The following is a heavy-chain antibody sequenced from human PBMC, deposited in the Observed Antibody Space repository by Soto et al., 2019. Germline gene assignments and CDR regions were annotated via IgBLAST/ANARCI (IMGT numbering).Heavy chain of an antibody. D-gene: IGHD3-3*01. CDR3: AKVGRSGSFDY. CDR1: EFPFTNAW. Sequence: GGSLRLSCAASEFPFTNAWMSWVRQAPGKGLEWVSAISGSGGSTYYADSVEGRFTISRDNSKNTLYLQMNSLRAEDTAVYYCAKVGRSGSFDYWGQGTLVTVSS. J-gene: IGHJ4*02. CDR2: ISGSGGST. V-gene: IGHV3-23*01.